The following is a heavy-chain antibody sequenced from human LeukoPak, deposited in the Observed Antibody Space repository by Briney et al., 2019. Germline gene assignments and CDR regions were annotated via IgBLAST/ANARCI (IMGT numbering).Heavy chain of an antibody. V-gene: IGHV3-23*01. CDR1: GFVFTIYT. Sequence: GGSLRLSCSASGFVFTIYTMYWVRQAPGKGLEWVSAISGSGGSTYYADSVKGRFTISRDNSKNTLYLQMNSLRAEDTAVYYCAKDNGDYEAYFDYWGQGTLVTVSS. CDR2: ISGSGGST. D-gene: IGHD4-17*01. J-gene: IGHJ4*02. CDR3: AKDNGDYEAYFDY.